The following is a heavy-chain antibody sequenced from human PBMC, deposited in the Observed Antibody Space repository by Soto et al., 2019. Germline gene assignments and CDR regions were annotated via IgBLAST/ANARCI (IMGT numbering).Heavy chain of an antibody. J-gene: IGHJ5*02. D-gene: IGHD3-9*01. CDR2: IIPGCGCA. CDR3: VRGSYYDSGLYLASWFDP. Sequence: GASVKVSCKASGYTFTGYYIHWVRQAPGQGLEWMGWIIPGCGCAKYAQKFQGRVTVTGDTSTSTVYMELSRLTSDDTAVYYCVRGSYYDSGLYLASWFDPWGQGTLVTVSS. CDR1: GYTFTGYY. V-gene: IGHV1-2*02.